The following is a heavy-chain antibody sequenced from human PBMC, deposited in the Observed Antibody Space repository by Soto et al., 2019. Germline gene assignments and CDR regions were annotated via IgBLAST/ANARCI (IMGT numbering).Heavy chain of an antibody. CDR3: ARENYDFWSGYYEPPGY. V-gene: IGHV3-33*01. CDR1: GFTFSSYG. D-gene: IGHD3-3*01. Sequence: HPGGSLRLSCAASGFTFSSYGMHWVRQAPGKGLEWVAVIWYDGSNKYYADSVKGRFTISRDNSKNTLYLQMNSLRAEDTAVYYCARENYDFWSGYYEPPGYWGQGTLVTVSS. CDR2: IWYDGSNK. J-gene: IGHJ4*02.